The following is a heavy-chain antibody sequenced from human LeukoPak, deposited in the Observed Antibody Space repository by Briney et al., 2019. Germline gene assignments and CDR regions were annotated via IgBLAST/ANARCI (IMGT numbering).Heavy chain of an antibody. CDR1: DDSISDYY. CDR3: TRGAGWLIDY. Sequence: PSETLSLTCTVSDDSISDYYRGWIRQPPGKGLEWVGYFYNSGRSTYNPSLKSRVTISADTSKNHFSLKLNSVTTADTAVYYCTRGAGWLIDYWGQGILVTVSS. V-gene: IGHV4-59*01. J-gene: IGHJ4*02. D-gene: IGHD3-16*01. CDR2: FYNSGRS.